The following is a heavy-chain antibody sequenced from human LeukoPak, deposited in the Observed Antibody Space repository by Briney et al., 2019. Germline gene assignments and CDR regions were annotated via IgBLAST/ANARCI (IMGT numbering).Heavy chain of an antibody. J-gene: IGHJ4*02. V-gene: IGHV3-21*01. CDR3: ARDGSTVTNYYFDY. Sequence: GGSLRLSCATSGFTFSSYSMNWVRQAPGKGLEWVSSISSSSTYIYYADSVKGRFTISRDNAKNSLYLQMNSLRAEDTAVYYCARDGSTVTNYYFDYWGQGTLVTVSS. CDR1: GFTFSSYS. CDR2: ISSSSTYI. D-gene: IGHD4-11*01.